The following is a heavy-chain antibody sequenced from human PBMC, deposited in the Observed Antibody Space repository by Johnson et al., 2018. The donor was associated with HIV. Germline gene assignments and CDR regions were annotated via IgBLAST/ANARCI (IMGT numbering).Heavy chain of an antibody. CDR1: GFTFDDYA. J-gene: IGHJ3*02. V-gene: IGHV3-9*01. Sequence: VQLVESGGGVVQPGGSLRLSCAASGFTFDDYAMHWVRQAPGKGLEWVSGISWNSGSIGYADSVKGRFTISRDNSKNTLYLQMNGLRGEDTAAYYCAKDATGYGGFDIWGQGTVVAVSS. CDR2: ISWNSGSI. CDR3: AKDATGYGGFDI. D-gene: IGHD3-9*01.